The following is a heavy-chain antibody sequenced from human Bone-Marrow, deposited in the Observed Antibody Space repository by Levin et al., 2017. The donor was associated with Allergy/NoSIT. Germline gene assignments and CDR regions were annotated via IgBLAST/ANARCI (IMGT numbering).Heavy chain of an antibody. V-gene: IGHV3-48*01. CDR2: IGFGSI. J-gene: IGHJ3*01. CDR1: GFTFNSYS. CDR3: VRDHVWAFDF. D-gene: IGHD2-8*01. Sequence: GGSLRLSCAASGFTFNSYSMNWVRQAPGKGLEWVSYIGFGSIYYADSMKGRFTISRDSAQNSLYLQMNSLRAEDTAVYYCVRDHVWAFDFWGQGTMVTVSS.